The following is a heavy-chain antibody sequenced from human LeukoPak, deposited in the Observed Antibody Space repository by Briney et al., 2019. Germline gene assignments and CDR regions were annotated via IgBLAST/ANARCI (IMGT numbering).Heavy chain of an antibody. V-gene: IGHV4-59*12. Sequence: SGTLSLTCTVSGGSISSYYWSWIRQPPGKGLEWIGYIYYRGSTNYNPSLKSRVTISVDTSKNQFSLKLSSVTAADTAVYYCARGQLRYFDWLLSTNGMDVWGQGTTVTVSS. CDR3: ARGQLRYFDWLLSTNGMDV. CDR2: IYYRGST. D-gene: IGHD3-9*01. CDR1: GGSISSYY. J-gene: IGHJ6*02.